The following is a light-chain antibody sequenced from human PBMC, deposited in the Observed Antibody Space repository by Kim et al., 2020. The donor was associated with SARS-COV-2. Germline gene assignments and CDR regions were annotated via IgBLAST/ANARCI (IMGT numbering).Light chain of an antibody. CDR3: QSYDSSLRAWV. J-gene: IGLJ3*02. CDR2: GDS. Sequence: QSVLTQPPSVSGVPGQRVTISCTGSSSNIGAGYDVHWYQQLPGTAPKLLIYGDSNRPSGVPDRVSGSKSGTSASLAITGLQAEDEADYYCQSYDSSLRAWVFGGGTQLTVL. V-gene: IGLV1-40*01. CDR1: SSNIGAGYD.